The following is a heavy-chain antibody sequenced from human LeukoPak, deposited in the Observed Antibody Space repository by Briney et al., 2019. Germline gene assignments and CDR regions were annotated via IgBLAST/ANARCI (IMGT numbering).Heavy chain of an antibody. D-gene: IGHD3-9*01. V-gene: IGHV4-59*01. CDR2: IYYSGST. CDR3: AALDYDILTGYYNGLPI. J-gene: IGHJ4*02. Sequence: SETLSLTCAVYGGSFSGYYWSWIRQPPGKGLEWIGYIYYSGSTNYNPSLKSRVTISVDTSKNQFSLKLSSVTAADTAVYYCAALDYDILTGYYNGLPIWGQGTLVTVSS. CDR1: GGSFSGYY.